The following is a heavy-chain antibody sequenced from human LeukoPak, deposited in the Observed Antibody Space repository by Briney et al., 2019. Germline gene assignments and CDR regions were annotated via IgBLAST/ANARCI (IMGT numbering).Heavy chain of an antibody. CDR2: LYSDGNT. CDR1: GFTVITND. V-gene: IGHV3-53*01. Sequence: PGGSLRLSCAASGFTVITNDMTWVRQAPGKGLDWVSVLYSDGNTKYADSVQGRFTISRDNSKNTLYLEMNSLSPDDTAVYYCARGVEPLAANTLAYWGQGPRSPSPQ. J-gene: IGHJ4*02. CDR3: ARGVEPLAANTLAY. D-gene: IGHD1-14*01.